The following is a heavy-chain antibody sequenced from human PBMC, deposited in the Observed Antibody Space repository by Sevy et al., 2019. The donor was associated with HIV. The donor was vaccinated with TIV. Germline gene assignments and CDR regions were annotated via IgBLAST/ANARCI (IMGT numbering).Heavy chain of an antibody. Sequence: SETLSLTCSVSGNSLSSDDYYWSWVRQPPGKGLEWIAYFFHSDSPKYRPSLKSRLTISIDTSKNLFSLKVTSVTAADSAVYYCARGQSVDSAPFDYWGQGTPVTVSS. CDR2: FFHSDSP. CDR1: GNSLSSDDYY. D-gene: IGHD5-18*01. J-gene: IGHJ4*02. CDR3: ARGQSVDSAPFDY. V-gene: IGHV4-30-4*08.